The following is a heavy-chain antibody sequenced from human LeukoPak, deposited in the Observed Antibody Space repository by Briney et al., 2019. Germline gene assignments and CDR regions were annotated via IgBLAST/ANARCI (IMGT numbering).Heavy chain of an antibody. V-gene: IGHV3-23*01. CDR3: AKDATASPYFHWFDN. Sequence: GGSLRLSCAASGFTFSSYAMNWVRQAPGKGLEWVAGISSGDRTFHAESVKGRFTISRDKSKGTLYLQMNSLRAEGTAVYYCAKDATASPYFHWFDNWGQGTQVIVSS. D-gene: IGHD3-9*01. J-gene: IGHJ4*02. CDR2: ISSGDRT. CDR1: GFTFSSYA.